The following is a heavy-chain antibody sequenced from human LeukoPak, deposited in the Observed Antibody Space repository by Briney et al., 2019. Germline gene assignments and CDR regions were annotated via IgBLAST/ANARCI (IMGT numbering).Heavy chain of an antibody. CDR3: ARDRGPYDSSGYYDAFDY. Sequence: PGGFLRLSCTASEFTFNNYWMTWVRQAPGKGLEWVANIKKDGSQTFYVDSVKGRFTISRDNAKNSLYLQMNSLRVEDTAVYYCARDRGPYDSSGYYDAFDYWGQGALVTVSS. J-gene: IGHJ4*02. D-gene: IGHD3-22*01. V-gene: IGHV3-7*01. CDR2: IKKDGSQT. CDR1: EFTFNNYW.